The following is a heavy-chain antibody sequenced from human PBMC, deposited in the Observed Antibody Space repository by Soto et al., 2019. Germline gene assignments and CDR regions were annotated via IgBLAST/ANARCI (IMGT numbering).Heavy chain of an antibody. CDR3: AREPESVVVTAIGPYYFDY. Sequence: SETLSLTCTVSGASITGTSYWSWIRQPAGKGLEWIGRFSLSGTTNYNPSLRSRVTMSADVSKNQFSLKLSSVTAADTAVYYCAREPESVVVTAIGPYYFDYWGQGTLVTVSS. CDR1: GASITGTSY. D-gene: IGHD2-21*02. V-gene: IGHV4-4*07. CDR2: FSLSGTT. J-gene: IGHJ4*02.